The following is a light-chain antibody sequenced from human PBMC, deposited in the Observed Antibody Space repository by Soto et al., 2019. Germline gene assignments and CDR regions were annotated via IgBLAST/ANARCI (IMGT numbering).Light chain of an antibody. CDR3: QQSYSMPYT. Sequence: DIQMTQSPSSLSASVGDRVTITCRASQNIDSYLNWYQQKPGKAPNLLIYAASSLQSGVPSRFSGSGSGTHFTLTISGLQPEDSATFYCQQSYSMPYTFGQGTKLELE. J-gene: IGKJ2*01. CDR1: QNIDSY. V-gene: IGKV1-39*01. CDR2: AAS.